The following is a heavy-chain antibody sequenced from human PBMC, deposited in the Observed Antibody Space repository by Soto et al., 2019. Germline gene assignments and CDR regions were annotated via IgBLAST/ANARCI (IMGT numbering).Heavy chain of an antibody. CDR1: GGSFSGYY. CDR2: INHRGST. Sequence: QVQLQQWGAGLLKPSETLSLTCAVYGGSFSGYYWSWIRQPPGKGLEWIGEINHRGSTNYNPSLKSRVTISVDTSKNQFSLKLSSVTAADTAVYYCAREGSACSSTICPERPYNWFDPWGQGTLVTVSS. CDR3: AREGSACSSTICPERPYNWFDP. V-gene: IGHV4-34*01. D-gene: IGHD2-2*01. J-gene: IGHJ5*02.